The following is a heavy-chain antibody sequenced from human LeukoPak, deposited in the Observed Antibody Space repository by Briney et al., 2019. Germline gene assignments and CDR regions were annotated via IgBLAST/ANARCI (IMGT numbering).Heavy chain of an antibody. D-gene: IGHD3-16*01. CDR1: GGSISNYY. V-gene: IGHV4-59*01. Sequence: SETLSLTCTVSGGSISNYYWCWIRQPPGKGLEWIGYIYYSGNTNYNASLKSRVTISVDTSKNQFSLKLSSVTAADTAVYYCARGWGFFDFWGQGTLVTVSS. CDR2: IYYSGNT. CDR3: ARGWGFFDF. J-gene: IGHJ4*02.